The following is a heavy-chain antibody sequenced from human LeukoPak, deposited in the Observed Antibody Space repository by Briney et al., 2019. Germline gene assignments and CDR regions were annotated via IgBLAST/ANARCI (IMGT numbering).Heavy chain of an antibody. CDR3: ARVAPYIVVVVAATRVGAFDI. CDR2: INRSGST. CDR1: GGSFSGYY. V-gene: IGHV4-34*01. D-gene: IGHD2-15*01. J-gene: IGHJ3*02. Sequence: SETLSLTCAVYGGSFSGYYWSWIRQTPGKGLERIGEINRSGSTNYNPSLKSRVTISVDTSKNQFSLKLSSVTAADTAVYYCARVAPYIVVVVAATRVGAFDIWGQGSMVTVSS.